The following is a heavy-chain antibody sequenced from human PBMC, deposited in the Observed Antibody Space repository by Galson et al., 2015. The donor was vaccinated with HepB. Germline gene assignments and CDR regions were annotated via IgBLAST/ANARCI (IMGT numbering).Heavy chain of an antibody. CDR2: ISTSSLYT. CDR1: GFNFSDYY. V-gene: IGHV3-11*06. D-gene: IGHD4/OR15-4a*01. CDR3: AGANTPFDGVDI. J-gene: IGHJ3*02. Sequence: SLRLSCAASGFNFSDYYMSWIRQAPGKGLEWLSYISTSSLYTNYADSAKGHFTISRDNAKNSVFLQINSLRADDTAVYYCAGANTPFDGVDIWGQGTVVTVSS.